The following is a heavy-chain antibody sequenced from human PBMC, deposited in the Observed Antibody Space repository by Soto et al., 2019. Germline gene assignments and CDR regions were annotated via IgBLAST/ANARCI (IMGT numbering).Heavy chain of an antibody. CDR1: GYTFTRYY. CDR2: INPSGGST. CDR3: ASDRPRDGYNH. Sequence: QVQLVQSGAEVKKPGASVKVSCKASGYTFTRYYMHWVRQAPGQGLEWMGIINPSGGSTSYAQKFQGGVTMTRDTSTSTVYMELSSLRSEDTAVYSCASDRPRDGYNHWGQGTLVTVSS. D-gene: IGHD5-12*01. J-gene: IGHJ4*02. V-gene: IGHV1-46*01.